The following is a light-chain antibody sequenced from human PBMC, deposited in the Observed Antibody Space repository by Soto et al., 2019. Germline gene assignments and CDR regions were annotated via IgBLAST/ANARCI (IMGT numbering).Light chain of an antibody. CDR2: SAS. Sequence: VLTPSPGTLSFSPVDIDTLSCLSSQSVSNDYVAWVQQKPGQAPRLLIYSASRGATGFPARFSGSGSGTDFTLTISSLQSEDFAVYYCQQYNNWPWTCGKGTKVDIK. CDR3: QQYNNWPWT. V-gene: IGKV3-15*01. J-gene: IGKJ1*01. CDR1: QSVSND.